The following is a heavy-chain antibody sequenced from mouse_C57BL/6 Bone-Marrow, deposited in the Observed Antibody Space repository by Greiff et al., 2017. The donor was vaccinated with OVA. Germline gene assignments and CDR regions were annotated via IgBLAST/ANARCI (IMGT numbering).Heavy chain of an antibody. CDR3: AREVPWYFDV. J-gene: IGHJ1*03. V-gene: IGHV1-4*01. CDR2: INPSSGYT. Sequence: VQLQQSGAELARPGASVKMSCKASGYTFTSYTMHWVKPRPGQGLEWIGYINPSSGYTKYNQKFKDKATLTADKSSSTAYMQLSSLTSEDSAVYYCAREVPWYFDVWGTGTTVTVSS. CDR1: GYTFTSYT.